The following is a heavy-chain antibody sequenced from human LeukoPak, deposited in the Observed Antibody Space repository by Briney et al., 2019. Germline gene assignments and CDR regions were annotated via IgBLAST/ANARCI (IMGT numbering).Heavy chain of an antibody. CDR1: GYNFTSYW. Sequence: GESLKISCKGSGYNFTSYWIGWVRQMPGKGLEWMGIIYPGDSDTRYSPSFQGQVTISADKSISTAYLQWSSLKASDTAMYYCARHWGGDTTQYGLDYWGQGTLVTVSS. CDR3: ARHWGGDTTQYGLDY. D-gene: IGHD3-16*01. V-gene: IGHV5-51*01. J-gene: IGHJ4*02. CDR2: IYPGDSDT.